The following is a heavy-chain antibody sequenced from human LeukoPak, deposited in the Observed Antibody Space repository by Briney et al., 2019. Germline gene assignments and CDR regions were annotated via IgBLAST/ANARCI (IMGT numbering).Heavy chain of an antibody. Sequence: SETLSLTCTVSGGSISSYYWSWIRQPPGKGLEWIGYIYYSGSTNYNPSLKSRVTISSDTSKNQFSLMLTSVTAADMAVYFCASGSGWVTPDWGQGILVTVSS. CDR2: IYYSGST. V-gene: IGHV4-59*08. CDR1: GGSISSYY. D-gene: IGHD4-23*01. J-gene: IGHJ4*02. CDR3: ASGSGWVTPD.